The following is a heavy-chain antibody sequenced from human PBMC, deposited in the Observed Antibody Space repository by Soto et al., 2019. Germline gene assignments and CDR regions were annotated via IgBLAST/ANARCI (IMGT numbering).Heavy chain of an antibody. D-gene: IGHD3-10*01. V-gene: IGHV1-2*02. CDR3: ARNMDYYYGPGSGNGHGF. J-gene: IGHJ6*02. CDR1: GYTFTAYY. CDR2: INPKFGDT. Sequence: QVQLVQSGAEVKEPGDSVRVSCEASGYTFTAYYIHWVRQAPGQGLEWMGWINPKFGDTTYAQDFQGRVSMTRDMSISTVYMELSRLTSDDKAIYYCARNMDYYYGPGSGNGHGFWGQGTTVTDFS.